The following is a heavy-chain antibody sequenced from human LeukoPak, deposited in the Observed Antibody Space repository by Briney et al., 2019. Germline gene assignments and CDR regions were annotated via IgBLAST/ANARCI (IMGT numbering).Heavy chain of an antibody. J-gene: IGHJ4*02. Sequence: ASETLSLTCTVSRGSMSSYYWSWIRQPPGKGLEWIGYIYYSGSTSYNPSLKSRVNISVDTSKNQFSLKLTSVTAADTAVYYCARVRVSSSSHPWYFDYWGQGTLATVSS. CDR1: RGSMSSYY. CDR2: IYYSGST. CDR3: ARVRVSSSSHPWYFDY. D-gene: IGHD6-19*01. V-gene: IGHV4-59*01.